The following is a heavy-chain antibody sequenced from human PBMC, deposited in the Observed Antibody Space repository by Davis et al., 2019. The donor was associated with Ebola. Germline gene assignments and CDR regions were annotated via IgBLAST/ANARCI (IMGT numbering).Heavy chain of an antibody. Sequence: SETLSLTCTVSAGSLSSYYWSWIRQPPGKGLEWVGYIYYSGSTNYNPSLKSRVTISVDTSKNQFSLKLSSVTAADTAVYYCARGIVATITDYWGQGTLVTVSS. D-gene: IGHD5-12*01. J-gene: IGHJ4*02. V-gene: IGHV4-59*01. CDR2: IYYSGST. CDR3: ARGIVATITDY. CDR1: AGSLSSYY.